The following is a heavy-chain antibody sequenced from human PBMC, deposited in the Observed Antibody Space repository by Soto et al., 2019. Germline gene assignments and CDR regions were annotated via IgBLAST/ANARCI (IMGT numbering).Heavy chain of an antibody. D-gene: IGHD6-13*01. J-gene: IGHJ3*01. CDR1: GFTANSNY. Sequence: PGGSLRLSCAASGFTANSNYMSWVRQAPGRGLEWVSVIYSGGSTYYADSMKGRFTISRDNSKNTLYLQMNSLRAEDTAVYYCAKDLAAPGPSEFWGQGTLVTVSS. CDR2: IYSGGST. CDR3: AKDLAAPGPSEF. V-gene: IGHV3-66*01.